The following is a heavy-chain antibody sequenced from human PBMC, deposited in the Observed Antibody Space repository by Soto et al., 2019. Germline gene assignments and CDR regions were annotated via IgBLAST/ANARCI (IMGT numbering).Heavy chain of an antibody. J-gene: IGHJ6*02. CDR1: GFTFSSYA. CDR2: ISGSGGST. CDR3: ANWYYYDSSGYYYPWEPLDV. V-gene: IGHV3-23*01. Sequence: GGSLRLSCAASGFTFSSYAMSWVRQAPGKGLEWVSAISGSGGSTYYADSVKGRFTISRDNSKNTLYLQMNSLRAEDTAVYYCANWYYYDSSGYYYPWEPLDVWGQGTTVTVSS. D-gene: IGHD3-22*01.